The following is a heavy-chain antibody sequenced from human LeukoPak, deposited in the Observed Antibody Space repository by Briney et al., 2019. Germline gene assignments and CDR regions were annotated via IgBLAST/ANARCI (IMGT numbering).Heavy chain of an antibody. CDR3: ARQSVELRVSGGGYLDY. CDR1: GGSISSGSYF. Sequence: PSETLSLTCTVSGGSISSGSYFWGWIRQPPGKGLEWIGTIYYSGTTYYNPSLKSRVTISVDTSKNQFSLKLSSVTAADTAVYYCARQSVELRVSGGGYLDYWGQGTLVTVS. V-gene: IGHV4-39*01. J-gene: IGHJ4*02. CDR2: IYYSGTT. D-gene: IGHD1-7*01.